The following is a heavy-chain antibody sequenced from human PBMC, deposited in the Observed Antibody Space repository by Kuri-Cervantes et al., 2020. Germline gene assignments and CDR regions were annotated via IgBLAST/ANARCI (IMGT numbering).Heavy chain of an antibody. D-gene: IGHD2-2*01. Sequence: GGSLRLSCAASGFTFSSYSMNWVRQAPGKGLEWDSSISSSSSYIYYADSVKGRFTISRDNAKNSLYLQMNGLRAEDTAVYYCARGPGYCSSTSCYSGMDVCGQGTTVTVSS. CDR1: GFTFSSYS. J-gene: IGHJ6*02. CDR2: ISSSSSYI. CDR3: ARGPGYCSSTSCYSGMDV. V-gene: IGHV3-21*01.